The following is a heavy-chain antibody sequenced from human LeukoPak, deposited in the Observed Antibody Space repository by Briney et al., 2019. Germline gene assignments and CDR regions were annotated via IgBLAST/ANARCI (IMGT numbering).Heavy chain of an antibody. J-gene: IGHJ4*02. CDR3: ARRPMTYYYGSGSQGGFDY. D-gene: IGHD3-10*01. Sequence: SETLSLTCTVSGGSISSSSYYWGWIRQPPGKGLEWIGSIYYSGSTYYNPSLKSRVTISVDTSKNQFSLKLSSVTAADTAVYYCARRPMTYYYGSGSQGGFDYWGQGTLVTVSS. CDR1: GGSISSSSYY. CDR2: IYYSGST. V-gene: IGHV4-39*07.